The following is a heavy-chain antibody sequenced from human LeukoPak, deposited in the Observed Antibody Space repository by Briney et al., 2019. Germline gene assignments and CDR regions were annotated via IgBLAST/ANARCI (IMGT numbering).Heavy chain of an antibody. V-gene: IGHV3-33*01. D-gene: IGHD5-24*01. CDR2: IWYDGSNK. CDR3: ARGSVDGYRGGIAY. CDR1: GFTFSSYG. J-gene: IGHJ4*02. Sequence: PGGSLRLSCAASGFTFSSYGMHWVRQAPGKGLEWVAVIWYDGSNKYYADSVKGRFTISRDNSKNTLYLQMNSLRAEDTAVYYCARGSVDGYRGGIAYWGQGTLVTVSS.